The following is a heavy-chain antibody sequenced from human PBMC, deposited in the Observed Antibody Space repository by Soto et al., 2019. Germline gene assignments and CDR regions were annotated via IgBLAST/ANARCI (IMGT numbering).Heavy chain of an antibody. J-gene: IGHJ4*02. D-gene: IGHD6-19*01. CDR2: IWYDGSNK. CDR1: GFTFSSYG. V-gene: IGHV3-33*01. Sequence: GGSLRLSCAASGFTFSSYGMHWVRQAPGKGLEWVAVIWYDGSNKYYADSVKGRFTISRDNSRNTLYLQMNSLRAEDTAVYYCLRGLEVAGTGRAYWGQVTLVPVSS. CDR3: LRGLEVAGTGRAY.